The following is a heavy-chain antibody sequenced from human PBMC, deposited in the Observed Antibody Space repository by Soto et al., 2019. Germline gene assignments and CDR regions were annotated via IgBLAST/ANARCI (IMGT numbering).Heavy chain of an antibody. CDR2: TYYRSKWYN. V-gene: IGHV6-1*01. Sequence: KQSPTLSLPCAISGDSVSSNSAAWNWIRQSPSRGLEWLGRTYYRSKWYNDYAVSVKSRITINPDTSKNQFSLQLNSVTPEDTAVYYCARDWQRYSGYDFDMGFDYWGQGTLVTVSS. J-gene: IGHJ4*02. CDR1: GDSVSSNSAA. CDR3: ARDWQRYSGYDFDMGFDY. D-gene: IGHD5-12*01.